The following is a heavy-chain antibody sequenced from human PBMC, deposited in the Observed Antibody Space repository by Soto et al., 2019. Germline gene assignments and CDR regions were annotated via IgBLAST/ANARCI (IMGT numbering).Heavy chain of an antibody. D-gene: IGHD4-4*01. J-gene: IGHJ5*02. CDR2: FYHSGST. Sequence: PWETLSLTCAVSGYSISSGYYWGWIRQPPGKGLEWIGSFYHSGSTYYSPSLKSRVTISVDTSKNQFSLKLSSVTAADTAVYYCARVSVTNCFDPCGQRTLVTVSS. CDR1: GYSISSGYY. V-gene: IGHV4-38-2*01. CDR3: ARVSVTNCFDP.